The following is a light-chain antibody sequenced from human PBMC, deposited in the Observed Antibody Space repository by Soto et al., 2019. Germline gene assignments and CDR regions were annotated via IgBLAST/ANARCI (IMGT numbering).Light chain of an antibody. CDR1: SSNIGADYD. Sequence: QSVLTQPPSMSGAPGQRVVIPCTGSSSNIGADYDVFWYQQLPGTAPKLLIYASTNRPSDVPDRFSGYKSGTSAFLAITGLQPEDGADYYCQSYDRNLIGSVIFGGGTKVTVL. J-gene: IGLJ2*01. CDR2: AST. CDR3: QSYDRNLIGSVI. V-gene: IGLV1-40*01.